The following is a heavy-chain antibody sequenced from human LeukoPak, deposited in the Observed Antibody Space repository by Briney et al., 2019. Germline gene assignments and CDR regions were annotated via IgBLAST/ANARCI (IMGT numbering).Heavy chain of an antibody. CDR1: GFTVSSNY. CDR3: ARESIAESLDI. Sequence: SGGSLRLSCAASGFTVSSNYMSWVRQAPGKGLEWVSSISSSSSYIYYADSVKGRFTISRDNAKNSLYLQMNSLRAEDTAVYYCARESIAESLDIWGQGTMVTVSS. V-gene: IGHV3-21*01. J-gene: IGHJ3*02. D-gene: IGHD6-6*01. CDR2: ISSSSSYI.